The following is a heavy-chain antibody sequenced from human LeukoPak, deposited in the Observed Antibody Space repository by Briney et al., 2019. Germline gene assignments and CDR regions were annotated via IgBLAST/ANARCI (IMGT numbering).Heavy chain of an antibody. D-gene: IGHD3-16*01. CDR2: IGSGGST. V-gene: IGHV3-23*01. CDR3: AKLGLKLGGDY. Sequence: GGSLRLSCAASGFTFTNYAMSWVRQAPGKGLEWVSTIGSGGSTYYADSVKGRFTISRDNSKNTLYLQMNSLRAEDAAVYYCAKLGLKLGGDYWGQGALVTVSS. CDR1: GFTFTNYA. J-gene: IGHJ4*02.